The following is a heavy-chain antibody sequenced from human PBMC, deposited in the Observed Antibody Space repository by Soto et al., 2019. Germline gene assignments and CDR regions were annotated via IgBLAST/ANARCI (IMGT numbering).Heavy chain of an antibody. CDR1: EFTFGILA. CDR2: ITISGGTT. Sequence: EVHLLESGGGLVQRGGSLRLSCAVSEFTFGILAMSWVRQPPGKGLEWVSSITISGGTTLYADSVKGRFTISRDNSRGTLYLQMNSLRDEDTAGYYCAKSPEAAPPYYFDQWGQGTLVTVSS. V-gene: IGHV3-23*01. D-gene: IGHD3-16*01. CDR3: AKSPEAAPPYYFDQ. J-gene: IGHJ4*02.